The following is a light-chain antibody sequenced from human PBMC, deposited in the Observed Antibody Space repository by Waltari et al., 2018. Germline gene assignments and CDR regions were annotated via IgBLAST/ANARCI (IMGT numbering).Light chain of an antibody. V-gene: IGLV1-44*01. CDR2: SDS. CDR1: RSTIGSST. J-gene: IGLJ3*02. CDR3: AAWDDSLNGPDWV. Sequence: QSVLTQPPSASATPRQPVTTSCHRARSTIGSSTVSCYQLLPGAAPNLLIYSDSQRSSGVPDRFSGSKAGTSASLAISGLQSEDEADYYCAAWDDSLNGPDWVFGGGTKLTVL.